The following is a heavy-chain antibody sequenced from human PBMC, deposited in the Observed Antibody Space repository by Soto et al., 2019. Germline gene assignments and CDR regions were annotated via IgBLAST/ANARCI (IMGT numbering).Heavy chain of an antibody. J-gene: IGHJ6*02. CDR3: ARGLGIITMVRGPGRYYYGMDV. Sequence: SETLSLTCTVSGRSISRCDYYWSWIRQPPGKGLEWIGYIYYSGSTYYNPSLKSRVTISVDTSKNQFSLKLSSVTAADTAVYYCARGLGIITMVRGPGRYYYGMDVWGQGTTVT. V-gene: IGHV4-30-4*01. CDR1: GRSISRCDYY. CDR2: IYYSGST. D-gene: IGHD3-10*01.